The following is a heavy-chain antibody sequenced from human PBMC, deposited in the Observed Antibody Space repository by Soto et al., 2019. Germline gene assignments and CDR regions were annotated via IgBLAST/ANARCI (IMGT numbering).Heavy chain of an antibody. Sequence: PGGSLRLSCGASGFTFSSYTMNLVRQAPGKGLEWVSGISGSGGSTYYADSVKGRFTISRDDSKNTLYLQMNSLRAEDTAVYYCAKDRFGEYFYYGMDVWGQGTTVTVSS. J-gene: IGHJ6*02. V-gene: IGHV3-23*01. D-gene: IGHD3-10*01. CDR1: GFTFSSYT. CDR3: AKDRFGEYFYYGMDV. CDR2: ISGSGGST.